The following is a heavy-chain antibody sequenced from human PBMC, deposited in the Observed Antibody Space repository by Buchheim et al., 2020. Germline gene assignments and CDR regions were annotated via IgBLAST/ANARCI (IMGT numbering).Heavy chain of an antibody. V-gene: IGHV3-66*01. CDR2: IYSGGST. D-gene: IGHD3-22*01. CDR1: GFTVSSNY. CDR3: ASHSYYYHSSGYY. Sequence: EVQLVESGGGLVQPGGSLRLSCAASGFTVSSNYMTWVRQAPGKGLEWVSIIYSGGSTYYADSVKGRFTISRDNSKNTLFLQMNSLRAEDTAVYYCASHSYYYHSSGYYWGQGTL. J-gene: IGHJ4*02.